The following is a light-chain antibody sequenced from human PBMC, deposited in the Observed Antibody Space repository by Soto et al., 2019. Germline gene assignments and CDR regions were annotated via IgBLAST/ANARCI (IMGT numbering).Light chain of an antibody. CDR3: SSYTSSCTVI. V-gene: IGLV2-14*01. CDR1: SSDVGGYNY. J-gene: IGLJ2*01. CDR2: DVR. Sequence: QSVLTQPASVSGSPGQSITISCTGTSSDVGGYNYISWYQQHPGKAPKFIIYDVRNRPSGVSNRFSGSRSGNTASLTISGLQAEDEADYYCSSYTSSCTVIFGGGTKLTVL.